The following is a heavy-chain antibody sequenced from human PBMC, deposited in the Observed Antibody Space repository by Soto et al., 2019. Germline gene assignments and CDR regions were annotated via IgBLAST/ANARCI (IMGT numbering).Heavy chain of an antibody. CDR2: ISSSSSFI. J-gene: IGHJ4*02. V-gene: IGHV3-21*01. D-gene: IGHD1-7*01. Sequence: EVQLLESRGGLVKPGGSLRLSCTASGFTFSSYSMNWVRRAPGKGLEWVSSISSSSSFIYSAGSVKGRFTISRDNAKNSLYLQMNSLRPEDTAVYYCAVGEETGTPYFGNWGQGTLVTVSS. CDR3: AVGEETGTPYFGN. CDR1: GFTFSSYS.